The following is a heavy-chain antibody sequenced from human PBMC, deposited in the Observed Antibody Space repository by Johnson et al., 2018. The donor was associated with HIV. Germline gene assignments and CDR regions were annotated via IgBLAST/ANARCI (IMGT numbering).Heavy chain of an antibody. D-gene: IGHD3-22*01. V-gene: IGHV3-30*02. CDR2: IRYDGSNK. J-gene: IGHJ3*02. Sequence: QVQLVESGGGVVQPGGSLRLSCAASGFTFSSYGMHWVRQAPGKGLEWVAFIRYDGSNKYYADSVKGRFTISRDNSKNTLYLQMNSLRAEDTAIYYCARDSYYYDYDAFDIWGRGTMVTVSS. CDR3: ARDSYYYDYDAFDI. CDR1: GFTFSSYG.